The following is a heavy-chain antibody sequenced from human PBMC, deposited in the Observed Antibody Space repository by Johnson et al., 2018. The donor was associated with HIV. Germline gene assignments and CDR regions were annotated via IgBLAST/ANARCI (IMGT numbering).Heavy chain of an antibody. CDR3: ARDPSWGYAFDI. D-gene: IGHD5-18*01. V-gene: IGHV3-30*04. Sequence: QVQLVESGGGVVQPGRSLRLSCAASGFTFSSYALYWVRQVPGKGLEWVATISYDGGNKYYADTVKGRFTISRDNSKNTLYLQMNSLRAEDTAVYYCARDPSWGYAFDIWGQGTMVTVYS. J-gene: IGHJ3*02. CDR1: GFTFSSYA. CDR2: ISYDGGNK.